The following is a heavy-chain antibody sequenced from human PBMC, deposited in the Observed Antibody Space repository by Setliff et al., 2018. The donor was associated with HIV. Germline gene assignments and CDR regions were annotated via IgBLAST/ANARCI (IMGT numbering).Heavy chain of an antibody. V-gene: IGHV4-59*01. CDR1: GGSIISYY. Sequence: SETLSLTCTVSGGSIISYYWSWIRQPPGKGLEWIGYIYYTGSTNYCPSLKSRVTISVDTSKNQFSLKLSSVTAADTAVYYCARVPKGGSSRWFDPWGQGTLVTVSS. J-gene: IGHJ5*02. D-gene: IGHD2-15*01. CDR2: IYYTGST. CDR3: ARVPKGGSSRWFDP.